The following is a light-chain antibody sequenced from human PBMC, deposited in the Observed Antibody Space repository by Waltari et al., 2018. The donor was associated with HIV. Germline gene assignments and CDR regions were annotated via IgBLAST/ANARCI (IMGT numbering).Light chain of an antibody. J-gene: IGKJ1*01. V-gene: IGKV4-1*01. CDR3: QQYYSTPET. Sequence: DIVMTQSPDSLAVSLGARATTNCKSSQSVLYSSNNKNYLTWYQKKPGQRPKLLIYWASTRESGVPDRFSGSGSGTEFTLTISSLQAEDVAVYYCQQYYSTPETFGQGTKVEIK. CDR1: QSVLYSSNNKNY. CDR2: WAS.